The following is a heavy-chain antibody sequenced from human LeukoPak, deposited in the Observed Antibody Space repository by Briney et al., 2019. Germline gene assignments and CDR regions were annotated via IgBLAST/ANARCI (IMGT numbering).Heavy chain of an antibody. CDR3: ARLTFFGLGDYVWGSYRYRYFDY. V-gene: IGHV4-34*01. CDR1: GGSFSGYY. J-gene: IGHJ4*02. CDR2: INHSGST. D-gene: IGHD3-16*02. Sequence: SETLSLTCAVYGGSFSGYYWSWIRQPPGKGLEWIGEINHSGSTNYNPSLKSRVTISVDTSKNQFSLKLSSVIAADTAVYYCARLTFFGLGDYVWGSYRYRYFDYWGQGTLVTVSS.